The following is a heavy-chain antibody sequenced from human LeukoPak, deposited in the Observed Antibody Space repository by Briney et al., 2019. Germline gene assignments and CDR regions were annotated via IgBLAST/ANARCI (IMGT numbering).Heavy chain of an antibody. D-gene: IGHD3-10*01. V-gene: IGHV1-46*01. CDR1: GYTFTSYY. CDR3: ARDLDLLWFGELGWFDP. Sequence: ASVKVSCKASGYTFTSYYMHWVRQAPGQGLEWMGIINPSGGSTSYAQKFQGRVTMTRDMSTSTVYMELSSLRSEDTAVYYCARDLDLLWFGELGWFDPWGQGTLVTVSS. CDR2: INPSGGST. J-gene: IGHJ5*02.